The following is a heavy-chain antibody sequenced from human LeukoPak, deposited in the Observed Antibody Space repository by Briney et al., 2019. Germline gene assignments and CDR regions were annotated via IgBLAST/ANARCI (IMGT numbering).Heavy chain of an antibody. D-gene: IGHD4-17*01. CDR2: IKQDGSEK. CDR3: ARGVGGYGNWFDP. CDR1: GFTFSSYW. V-gene: IGHV3-7*01. J-gene: IGHJ5*02. Sequence: PGGSLRLSCAASGFTFSSYWMSWVRQAPGKGLEWVANIKQDGSEKYYVDSVKGRFTISRDNAKNSMYLQMNSLRADDTAVYYCARGVGGYGNWFDPWGKGTLVTVSS.